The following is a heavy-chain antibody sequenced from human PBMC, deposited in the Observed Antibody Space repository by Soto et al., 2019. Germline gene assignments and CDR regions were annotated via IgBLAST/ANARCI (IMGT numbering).Heavy chain of an antibody. CDR1: GFTFSSHN. J-gene: IGHJ4*02. CDR2: IGTSDSSI. V-gene: IGHV3-21*02. D-gene: IGHD1-1*01. CDR3: ARELSTRTRAYN. Sequence: EVQLVESGGGLVKPGGSLRLSCAASGFTFSSHNIYWFRQPPGKGLEWVSSIGTSDSSIYYAGSVRGRFTISKHNAKTPVYLQMDSMRAEDSAIYHCARELSTRTRAYNRGQGTPVTVSS.